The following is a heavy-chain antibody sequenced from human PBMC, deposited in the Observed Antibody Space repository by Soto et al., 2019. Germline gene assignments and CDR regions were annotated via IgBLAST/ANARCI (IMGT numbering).Heavy chain of an antibody. CDR2: ISAHNGNT. CDR1: GYAFTTYG. D-gene: IGHD6-6*01. J-gene: IGHJ4*02. Sequence: QVHLAQSGAEVKKPGASVKVSCQGSGYAFTTYGITWVRQAPGQGLEWMGWISAHNGNTNYAQKLQGRVTVTRDTSTSTAYMELRSLRYDDTAVYYCARGRDGDYWGQGALVTVSS. V-gene: IGHV1-18*01. CDR3: ARGRDGDY.